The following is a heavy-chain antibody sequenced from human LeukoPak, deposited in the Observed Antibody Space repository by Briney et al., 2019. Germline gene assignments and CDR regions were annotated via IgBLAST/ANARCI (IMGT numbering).Heavy chain of an antibody. CDR3: ARSYCAGDCYTEYFQH. CDR2: IYYNGNT. V-gene: IGHV4-39*01. CDR1: GASISTHTYY. D-gene: IGHD2-21*02. J-gene: IGHJ1*01. Sequence: SETLSLTCTVSGASISTHTYYWVWHGQPPGKGLEWVGSIYYNGNTYYNPFLKSRVTISVDTSNNQFSLKLRSVTAADKAVYYCARSYCAGDCYTEYFQHWGQGTLVTVSS.